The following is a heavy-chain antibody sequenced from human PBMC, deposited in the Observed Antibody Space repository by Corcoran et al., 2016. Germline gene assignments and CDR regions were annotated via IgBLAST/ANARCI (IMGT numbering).Heavy chain of an antibody. V-gene: IGHV3-7*03. Sequence: EVQLVESGGGLVQPGGSLRLSCAASVFTFSSHWMGWVRQAPGTGLQWLANINQNGGEKHYVDSLKGRFTISRDDAKNSLYLQMNSLRADDTAVYYCARGSSGRIVGRFDYWGQGTLVTVSS. D-gene: IGHD6-19*01. CDR3: ARGSSGRIVGRFDY. J-gene: IGHJ4*02. CDR1: VFTFSSHW. CDR2: INQNGGEK.